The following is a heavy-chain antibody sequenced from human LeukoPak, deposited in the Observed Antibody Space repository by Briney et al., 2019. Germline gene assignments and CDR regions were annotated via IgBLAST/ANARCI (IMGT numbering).Heavy chain of an antibody. Sequence: GGSLRLSCAASGFIFGDYYMSWIRQAPGKGLEWLSFISSGGTTIYYADSVKGRFTISRDNAKNSLHLQMSSLRVEDTAVYYCVRGGAFCSGGSCYSGRTWFDPWGQGTLVTVSS. CDR1: GFIFGDYY. D-gene: IGHD2-15*01. V-gene: IGHV3-11*04. CDR3: VRGGAFCSGGSCYSGRTWFDP. J-gene: IGHJ5*02. CDR2: ISSGGTTI.